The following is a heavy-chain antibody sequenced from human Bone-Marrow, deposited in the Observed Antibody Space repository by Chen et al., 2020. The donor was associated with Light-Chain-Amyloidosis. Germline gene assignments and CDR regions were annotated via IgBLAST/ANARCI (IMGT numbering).Heavy chain of an antibody. D-gene: IGHD6-19*01. V-gene: IGHV3-33*01. Sequence: QVQLVESGGGVVQPGRSLRLSCAASVFTFSSYGMHWVRQAPGKGLEWLAVIWYDGSNKYYADSVKGRFTISRDNSKTTLYLQMNSLRAEDTAVYYCARVLVAVGGGYYYGMDVWGQGTTVTVSS. CDR1: VFTFSSYG. J-gene: IGHJ6*02. CDR2: IWYDGSNK. CDR3: ARVLVAVGGGYYYGMDV.